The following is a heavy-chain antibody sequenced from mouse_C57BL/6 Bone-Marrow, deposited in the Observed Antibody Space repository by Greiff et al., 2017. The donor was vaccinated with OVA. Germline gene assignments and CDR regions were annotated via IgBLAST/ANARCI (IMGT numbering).Heavy chain of an antibody. CDR1: GYTFTSYW. Sequence: QVQLQQPGAELVKPGASVKLSCKASGYTFTSYWMQWVNQRPGQGLEWIGAIDPSDSYTNYNQKFKGKATVTVDTSSSTAYMQLSSLTSEDSAVYYCARGQDDWWGQGTTLTGSS. D-gene: IGHD3-3*01. V-gene: IGHV1-50*01. J-gene: IGHJ2*01. CDR2: IDPSDSYT. CDR3: ARGQDDW.